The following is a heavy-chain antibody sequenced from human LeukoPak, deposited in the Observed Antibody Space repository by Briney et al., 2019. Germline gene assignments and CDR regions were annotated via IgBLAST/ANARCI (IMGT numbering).Heavy chain of an antibody. CDR1: GGSIGSHY. CDR3: ARSDSSSSIYYFDY. Sequence: MASETLSLTCTVSGGSIGSHYWSWMRQPPGKGLEWIGYIYYSGSTNYNPSLKSRVTISVDTSKNQFSLKVSSVTAADTAVYYCARSDSSSSIYYFDYWGQGTLVTVSS. V-gene: IGHV4-59*11. D-gene: IGHD6-6*01. J-gene: IGHJ4*02. CDR2: IYYSGST.